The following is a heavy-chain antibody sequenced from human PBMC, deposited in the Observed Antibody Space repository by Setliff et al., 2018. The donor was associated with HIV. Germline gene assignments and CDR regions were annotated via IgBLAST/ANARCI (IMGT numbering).Heavy chain of an antibody. CDR2: IHHSGTT. J-gene: IGHJ6*04. D-gene: IGHD3-22*01. CDR3: ASTTRITMIVVVPHPLDV. Sequence: SETLSLTCAVYGGSFSGSCWNWIRQPPIRGLEWIGEIHHSGTTNYKLSLESRATMSVDTSKSQFSLKLRSMTAADTAVYYCASTTRITMIVVVPHPLDVWGKGTTVTVSS. CDR1: GGSFSGSC. V-gene: IGHV4-34*01.